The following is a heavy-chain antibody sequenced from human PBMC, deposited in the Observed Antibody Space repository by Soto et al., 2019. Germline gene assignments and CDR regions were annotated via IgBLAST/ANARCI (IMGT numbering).Heavy chain of an antibody. CDR2: IYYTGKT. CDR1: GDYIHVGGYY. J-gene: IGHJ5*02. CDR3: GRDLTSNANCIDP. D-gene: IGHD2-2*01. Sequence: LSLTCSVSGDYIHVGGYYWTWIRQRPGKGLEWMGYIYYTGKTYYNPSLESRLTMSVDRSKNQFSLRLTSVTAADTAVYFCGRDLTSNANCIDPWGKGTRVTVPS. V-gene: IGHV4-30-4*01.